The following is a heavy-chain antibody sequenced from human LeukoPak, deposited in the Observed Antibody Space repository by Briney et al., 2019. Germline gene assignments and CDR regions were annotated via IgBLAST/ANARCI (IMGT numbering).Heavy chain of an antibody. Sequence: PGGSLRLSCAASGFTFSSYWMTWVRQAPGKGLEWVANIKEEGSEKYYVDSVKGRFTISRDNAKNSLYLQMDSLRAEDSAIYYCARGARWAYYFDYWGQGSLVTVSS. CDR3: ARGARWAYYFDY. V-gene: IGHV3-7*03. CDR1: GFTFSSYW. D-gene: IGHD4-23*01. J-gene: IGHJ4*02. CDR2: IKEEGSEK.